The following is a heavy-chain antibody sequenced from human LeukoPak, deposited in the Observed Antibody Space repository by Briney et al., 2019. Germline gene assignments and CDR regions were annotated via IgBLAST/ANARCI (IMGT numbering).Heavy chain of an antibody. CDR3: ARDGNYGSGSYCY. V-gene: IGHV4-4*02. J-gene: IGHJ4*01. D-gene: IGHD3-10*01. CDR2: IYHSGST. Sequence: SETLSLTCAVSGGSISSSNWWSWVRQPPGKGLEWIGEIYHSGSTDYNPSLKSRVTISVDKSKNQFSLKLSSVTAADTAVYYCARDGNYGSGSYCYWGHGTLVTVSS. CDR1: GGSISSSNW.